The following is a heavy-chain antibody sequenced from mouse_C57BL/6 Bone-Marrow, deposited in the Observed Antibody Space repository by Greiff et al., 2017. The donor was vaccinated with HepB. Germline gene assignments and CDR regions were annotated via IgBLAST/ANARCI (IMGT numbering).Heavy chain of an antibody. D-gene: IGHD1-1*01. J-gene: IGHJ3*01. CDR2: IHPNSGST. CDR1: GYTFTSYW. Sequence: QVQLQQPGAELVKPGASVKLSCKASGYTFTSYWMHWVKQRPGQGLEWIGMIHPNSGSTNYNAKFKSKATLTVDKSSSTAYMQLSSLTSEDSAVYYCARWGTTGGFAYWGQGTLVTVSA. V-gene: IGHV1-64*01. CDR3: ARWGTTGGFAY.